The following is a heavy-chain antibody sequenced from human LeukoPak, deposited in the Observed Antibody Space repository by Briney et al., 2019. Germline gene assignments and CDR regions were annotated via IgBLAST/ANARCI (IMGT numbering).Heavy chain of an antibody. V-gene: IGHV3-23*01. Sequence: LSLTCAVYGGSFSGYYWSWIRQAPGKGLEWVAIITATGDTAYYADSVKGRFTISRDNSRNTVYMQMDNLRAEDTAIYYCAGDRNSDWYSPLDYWGQGSQVTVSP. CDR3: AGDRNSDWYSPLDY. J-gene: IGHJ4*02. D-gene: IGHD6-19*01. CDR2: ITATGDTA. CDR1: GGSFSGYY.